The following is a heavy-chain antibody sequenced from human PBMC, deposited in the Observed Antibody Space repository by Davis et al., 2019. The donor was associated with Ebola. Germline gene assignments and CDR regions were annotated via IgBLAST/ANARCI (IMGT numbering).Heavy chain of an antibody. D-gene: IGHD6-13*01. J-gene: IGHJ4*02. CDR3: ARESAKRIAAAPGGGY. CDR2: ISSSGSTI. Sequence: GESLKISCAASGFTVSSNYMSWVRQAPGKGLEWVSYISSSGSTIYYADSVKGRFTISRDNAKNSLYLQMNSLRAEDTAVYYCARESAKRIAAAPGGGYWGQGTLVTVSS. V-gene: IGHV3-11*01. CDR1: GFTVSSNY.